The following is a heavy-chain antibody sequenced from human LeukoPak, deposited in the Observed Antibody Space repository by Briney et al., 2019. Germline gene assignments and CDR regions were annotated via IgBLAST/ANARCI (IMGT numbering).Heavy chain of an antibody. J-gene: IGHJ4*02. D-gene: IGHD6-19*01. CDR2: IWYDGTKK. CDR3: AGGDRNGWYFDY. V-gene: IGHV3-33*01. Sequence: PGGSLRLSCAASGFTFTDHVMHWVRQAPGKGLEWVALIWYDGTKKYFADSVKGRFTISRDNAKNFLYLQMNSLRAEDTALYYCAGGDRNGWYFDYWGQGTLVTVSS. CDR1: GFTFTDHV.